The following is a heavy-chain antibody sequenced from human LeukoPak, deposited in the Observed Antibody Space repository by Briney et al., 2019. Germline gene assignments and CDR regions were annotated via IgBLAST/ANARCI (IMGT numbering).Heavy chain of an antibody. V-gene: IGHV1-18*01. CDR2: ISAYNGNT. D-gene: IGHD6-13*01. Sequence: ASVKVSCKASGYTFTSYGISWVRQAPGQGLEWMGWISAYNGNTNYAQKLQGRVTMTTDTSTSTAYMELRSLRSEDTAVYYCARGRSSSVYYYYYMDVWGKGTTVTVSS. CDR1: GYTFTSYG. J-gene: IGHJ6*03. CDR3: ARGRSSSVYYYYYMDV.